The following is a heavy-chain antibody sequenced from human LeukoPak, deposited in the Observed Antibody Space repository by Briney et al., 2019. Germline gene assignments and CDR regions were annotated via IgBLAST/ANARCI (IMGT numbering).Heavy chain of an antibody. V-gene: IGHV3-7*01. J-gene: IGHJ4*02. CDR2: IRQDGGEK. Sequence: PGGSLRLSCVASGFTFSDYWMIWVRQAPGEGLEWVANIRQDGGEKHYVDSVKGRFTISRDNAKNSRFLQLNSLRAEDTAVYYCARNREPDYWGQGTLVTVSS. CDR1: GFTFSDYW. CDR3: ARNREPDY.